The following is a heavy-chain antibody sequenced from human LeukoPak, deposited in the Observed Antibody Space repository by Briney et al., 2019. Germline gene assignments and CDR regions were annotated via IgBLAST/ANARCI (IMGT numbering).Heavy chain of an antibody. CDR2: INHSGST. CDR1: GGSFSGYY. Sequence: SETLSLTCAVYGGSFSGYYWSWIRQPPGKGLEWIGEINHSGSTNYNPSLKSRVTISVDTSKNQFSLKLSSVTAADTAVYYCARERGFDPWGQGTLVTVSS. J-gene: IGHJ5*02. CDR3: ARERGFDP. V-gene: IGHV4-34*01.